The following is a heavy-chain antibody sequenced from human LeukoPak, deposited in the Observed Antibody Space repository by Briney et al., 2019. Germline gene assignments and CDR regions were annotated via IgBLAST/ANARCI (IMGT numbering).Heavy chain of an antibody. CDR1: GYTLTELS. V-gene: IGHV1-24*01. D-gene: IGHD3-10*01. Sequence: ASVKVSCKVSGYTLTELSMHWVRRAPGKGLEWMGGFDPEDGETIYAQKFQGRVTMTEDTSTDTAYMELSSLRSEDTAVYYCATGSRSITMVRGVTPWFDPWGQGTLVTVSS. CDR3: ATGSRSITMVRGVTPWFDP. J-gene: IGHJ5*02. CDR2: FDPEDGET.